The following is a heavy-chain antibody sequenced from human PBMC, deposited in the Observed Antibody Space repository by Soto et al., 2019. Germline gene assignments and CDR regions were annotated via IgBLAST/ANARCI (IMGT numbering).Heavy chain of an antibody. CDR2: TYYRSKWYN. CDR3: ARDRIAAAGRLDYYYGMDV. J-gene: IGHJ6*02. CDR1: GDSVSSNSVA. V-gene: IGHV6-1*01. D-gene: IGHD6-13*01. Sequence: SQTLSLTCAISGDSVSSNSVAWNWIRQSPSRGLEWLGRTYYRSKWYNDYAVSVKSRITINPDTSKNQFSLQLNSVTHEDTAVYYCARDRIAAAGRLDYYYGMDVWGQGTTVTVSS.